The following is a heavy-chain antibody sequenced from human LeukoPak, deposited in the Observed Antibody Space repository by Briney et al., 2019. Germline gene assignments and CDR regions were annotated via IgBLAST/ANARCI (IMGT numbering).Heavy chain of an antibody. CDR3: AREIVDDSKMDV. V-gene: IGHV3-7*01. Sequence: GGSLRLSCAASGFALSNYWMSWVRQAPGKGLEWVANINQDGREKYFVDSVKGRFTISRDNAKNTLYLQMNSLRAEDTAVYYCAREIVDDSKMDVWGKGTTVTVSS. J-gene: IGHJ6*04. CDR1: GFALSNYW. CDR2: INQDGREK. D-gene: IGHD5-24*01.